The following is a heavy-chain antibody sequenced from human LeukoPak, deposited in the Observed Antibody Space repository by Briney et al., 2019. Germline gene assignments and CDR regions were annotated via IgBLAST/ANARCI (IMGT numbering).Heavy chain of an antibody. Sequence: SGGSLRLSCVVSESAFSRLWMSWVRQAPGKGLEWVANIKQDGSEKYYVDSVKGRFTISRDNAKNSLYLQMNSLRAEDTAVYYCARGYCSSTSCQKYFQHWGQGTLVTVSS. J-gene: IGHJ1*01. CDR3: ARGYCSSTSCQKYFQH. D-gene: IGHD2-2*01. CDR2: IKQDGSEK. CDR1: ESAFSRLW. V-gene: IGHV3-7*01.